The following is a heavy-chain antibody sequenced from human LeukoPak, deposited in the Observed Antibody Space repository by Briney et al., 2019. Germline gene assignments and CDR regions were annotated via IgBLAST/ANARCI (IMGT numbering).Heavy chain of an antibody. V-gene: IGHV4-61*01. CDR3: ARLAGAFAFDI. J-gene: IGHJ3*02. D-gene: IGHD3-10*01. CDR2: IYYSGST. CDR1: GGSVSSGSYY. Sequence: SETLSLTCIVSGGSVSSGSYYWSWIRQPPGTGLEWIGYIYYSGSTNYNPSLKSRVTISVDTSKNQFSLKLSSVTAADTAVYYCARLAGAFAFDIWGQGTMVTVSS.